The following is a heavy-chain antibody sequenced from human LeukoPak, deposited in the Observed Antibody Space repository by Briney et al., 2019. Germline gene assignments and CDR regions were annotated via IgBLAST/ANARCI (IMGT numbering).Heavy chain of an antibody. J-gene: IGHJ4*02. V-gene: IGHV1-24*01. CDR3: ARGIPDPVYCGGDCYPFDY. CDR2: FDPEDGET. D-gene: IGHD2-21*02. Sequence: ASVKVSCKVSGYTLTELSMHWVRQAPGKGLEWMGGFDPEDGETTYAQKFQGRVTMTRNTSISTAYMELSSLRSDDTAVYYCARGIPDPVYCGGDCYPFDYWGQGTLVTVSS. CDR1: GYTLTELS.